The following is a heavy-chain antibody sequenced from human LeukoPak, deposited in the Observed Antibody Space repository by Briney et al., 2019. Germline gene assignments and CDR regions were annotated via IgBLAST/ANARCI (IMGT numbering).Heavy chain of an antibody. V-gene: IGHV3-21*01. Sequence: GGSLRLSCTASGFTFINYSMNWVRQAPGKGLEWVSSISTNSAFIYYADSVRGRFTISRDNSKNTLYLQMNSLRAEDTAVYFCAGVGGGGVNYYMDVWGKGTTVTVSS. CDR3: AGVGGGGVNYYMDV. CDR1: GFTFINYS. D-gene: IGHD3-16*01. J-gene: IGHJ6*03. CDR2: ISTNSAFI.